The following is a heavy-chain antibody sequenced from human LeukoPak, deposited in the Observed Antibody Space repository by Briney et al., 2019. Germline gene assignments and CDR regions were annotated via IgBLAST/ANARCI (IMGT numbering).Heavy chain of an antibody. D-gene: IGHD6-19*01. CDR1: GFTFSNYN. J-gene: IGHJ4*02. Sequence: GGSLRLSCVASGFTFSNYNMNWVRQAPGKGLEWVSYISISSSTIYYADSVKGRFTISRDKAKSSLYLQMNSLRVEDTAVYYCARERDAVAGCFDYWGQGSLVTVSS. V-gene: IGHV3-48*01. CDR3: ARERDAVAGCFDY. CDR2: ISISSSTI.